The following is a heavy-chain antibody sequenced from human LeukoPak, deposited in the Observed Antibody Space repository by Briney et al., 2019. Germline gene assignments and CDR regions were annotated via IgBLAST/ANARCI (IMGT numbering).Heavy chain of an antibody. CDR2: ISYDGSNK. CDR1: GFTFSSYA. CDR3: ARAPDTEWELLRGYYFDY. D-gene: IGHD1-26*01. V-gene: IGHV3-30*04. Sequence: GGSLRLSCAASGFTFSSYAMHWVRQAPGKGLEWVAVISYDGSNKYYADSVKGRFTISRDNSKNTLYLQMNSLRAEDTAAYYCARAPDTEWELLRGYYFDYWGQGTLVTVSS. J-gene: IGHJ4*02.